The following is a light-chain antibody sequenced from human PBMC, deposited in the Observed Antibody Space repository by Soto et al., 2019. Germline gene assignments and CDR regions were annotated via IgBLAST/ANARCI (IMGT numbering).Light chain of an antibody. J-gene: IGKJ5*01. CDR2: DAS. V-gene: IGKV3-11*01. CDR3: TQSITSLS. CDR1: QSVSSY. Sequence: EIVLTQSPATLSLSPGERATISWRASQSVSSYLACYKLKPGQDPRLLIYDASNRATSIPARFSGSGSGTDLPLTMSSLEAEDLSRYSCTQSITSLSFGQETRLEI.